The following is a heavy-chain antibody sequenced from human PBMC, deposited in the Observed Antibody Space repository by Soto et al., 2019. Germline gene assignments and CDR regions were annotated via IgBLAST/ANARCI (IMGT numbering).Heavy chain of an antibody. CDR2: ISGSGSGT. CDR3: SELLMRFY. V-gene: IGHV3-23*01. J-gene: IGHJ4*02. D-gene: IGHD2-21*02. Sequence: GGSLRLSCAASGFTFSSFSSYAMNWVRQAPGKGLEWVSTISGSGSGTYYADSVKGRFTISRDNSKNTLYLQMNSLRAEDTAVYYCSELLMRFYWGQGALVTGSS. CDR1: GFTFSSFSSYA.